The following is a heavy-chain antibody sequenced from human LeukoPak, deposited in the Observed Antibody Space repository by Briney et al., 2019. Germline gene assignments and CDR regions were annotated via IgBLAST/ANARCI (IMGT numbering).Heavy chain of an antibody. CDR2: IIPIFGTA. CDR3: ARGGATTVVPEAFDI. Sequence: ASVKVSCKASGYKFTSYGISWVRQAPGQGLEWMGGIIPIFGTANYAQKFQGRVTITADKSTSTAYMELSSLRSEDTAVYYCARGGATTVVPEAFDIWGQGTMVTVSS. CDR1: GYKFTSYG. J-gene: IGHJ3*02. D-gene: IGHD4-23*01. V-gene: IGHV1-69*06.